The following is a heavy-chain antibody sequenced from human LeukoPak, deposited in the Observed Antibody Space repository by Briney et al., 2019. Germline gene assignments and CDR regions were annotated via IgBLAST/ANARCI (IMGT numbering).Heavy chain of an antibody. Sequence: GWSVSLSCLASGCTFSSYDRHSVRQARGKDVEGVSAIGTAGDPYYPGSVKGRFTISRENAKNSLYLQMDSMRAGDTAVYYCARAAGPTMVRGVMSYYYYGMDVWGKGTTVTVSS. V-gene: IGHV3-13*05. CDR2: IGTAGDP. D-gene: IGHD3-10*01. CDR1: GCTFSSYD. CDR3: ARAAGPTMVRGVMSYYYYGMDV. J-gene: IGHJ6*04.